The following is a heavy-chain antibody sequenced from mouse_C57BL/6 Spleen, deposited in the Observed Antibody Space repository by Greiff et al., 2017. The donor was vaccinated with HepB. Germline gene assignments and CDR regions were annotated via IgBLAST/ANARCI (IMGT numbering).Heavy chain of an antibody. CDR2: IWSGGST. CDR3: ASTVVANDWYFDV. D-gene: IGHD1-1*01. Sequence: VQLQESGPGLVQPSQSLSITCTVSGFSLTSYGVHWVRQSPGKGLEWLGVIWSGGSTDYNAAFISRLSISKDNSKSQVFFKMNSLQADDTAIYYCASTVVANDWYFDVWGTGTTVTVSS. V-gene: IGHV2-2*01. CDR1: GFSLTSYG. J-gene: IGHJ1*03.